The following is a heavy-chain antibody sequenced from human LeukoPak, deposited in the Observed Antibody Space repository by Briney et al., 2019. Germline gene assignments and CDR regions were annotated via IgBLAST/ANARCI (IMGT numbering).Heavy chain of an antibody. D-gene: IGHD2-15*01. V-gene: IGHV6-1*01. Sequence: SQTLSLTCAISGDSVSSNSAVCNWIRQSPSRGLVWLGRTYYRSKRYNDYAVSVKSRISIKPDTSKNQFSLQLNSATPEDTAVYYCARLGLGGAFDIWGQGTMVTVSS. J-gene: IGHJ3*02. CDR3: ARLGLGGAFDI. CDR1: GDSVSSNSAV. CDR2: TYYRSKRYN.